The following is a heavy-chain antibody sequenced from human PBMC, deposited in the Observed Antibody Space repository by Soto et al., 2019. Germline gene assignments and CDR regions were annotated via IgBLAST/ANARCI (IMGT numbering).Heavy chain of an antibody. D-gene: IGHD1-26*01. CDR2: IYYSGST. V-gene: IGHV4-59*08. Sequence: PSETLSLTCTVSGGSISSYYWSWIRQPPGKGLEWIGYIYYSGSTNYNPSLKSRVTISVDTSKNQFSLKLSSVTAADTAVYYCARNLVGRPPYGEHYMDVWGKGTTVTVSS. CDR1: GGSISSYY. J-gene: IGHJ6*03. CDR3: ARNLVGRPPYGEHYMDV.